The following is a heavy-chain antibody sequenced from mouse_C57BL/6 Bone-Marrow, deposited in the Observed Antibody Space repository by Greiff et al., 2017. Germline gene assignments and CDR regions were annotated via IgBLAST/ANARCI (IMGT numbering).Heavy chain of an antibody. CDR2: ISYDGSN. CDR3: ARDDGNYVTY. V-gene: IGHV3-6*01. D-gene: IGHD2-1*01. J-gene: IGHJ3*01. Sequence: EVQLQQSGPGLVKPSPSLSLTCSVTGYSITSGYYWNWIRQFPGNKLEWMGYISYDGSNNYNPSLKNRISITRDTSKNQFFLKLNSVTTEDTATYYCARDDGNYVTYWGQGTLVTVSA. CDR1: GYSITSGYY.